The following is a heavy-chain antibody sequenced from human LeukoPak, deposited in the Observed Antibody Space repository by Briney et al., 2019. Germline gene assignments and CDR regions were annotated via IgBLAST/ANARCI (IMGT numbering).Heavy chain of an antibody. CDR1: GGSISSGGYY. CDR2: IYYSGST. CDR3: ARDQGRCSSTSCYSYYGMDV. Sequence: SETLSLTCTVSGGSISSGGYYWSWIRQHPGKGLEWIGYIYYSGSTYYNPSLKSRVTISVVTSKNQFSLKLSSVTAADTAVYYCARDQGRCSSTSCYSYYGMDVWGQGTTVTVSS. D-gene: IGHD2-2*01. V-gene: IGHV4-31*03. J-gene: IGHJ6*02.